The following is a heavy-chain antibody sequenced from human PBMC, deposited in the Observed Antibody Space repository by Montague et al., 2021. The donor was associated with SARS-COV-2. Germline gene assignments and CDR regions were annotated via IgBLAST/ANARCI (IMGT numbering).Heavy chain of an antibody. J-gene: IGHJ2*01. CDR3: AKQPGAGALVYWYFDL. D-gene: IGHD3-10*01. V-gene: IGHV3-23*01. Sequence: SLRLSCAASGFAFNNYAMSWVRQAPGKGLEWVSAIFGSGAGTYYADSVKGRFTISRDNSKNTLYLQMNSLKAEDTAKYYCAKQPGAGALVYWYFDLWGRGTVVRVSS. CDR2: IFGSGAGT. CDR1: GFAFNNYA.